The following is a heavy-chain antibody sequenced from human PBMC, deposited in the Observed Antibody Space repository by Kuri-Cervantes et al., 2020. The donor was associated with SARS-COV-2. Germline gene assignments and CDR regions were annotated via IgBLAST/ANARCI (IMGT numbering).Heavy chain of an antibody. V-gene: IGHV4-38-2*01. D-gene: IGHD3-22*01. CDR2: IYHSGST. CDR3: ARAFVAVITSSRWFDP. CDR1: GYSISSGYY. J-gene: IGHJ5*02. Sequence: GSLRLSCAVSGYSISSGYYWGWIRQPPGRGLEWIGSIYHSGSTYYNPSLKSRVTISVDTSKNQFSLKLSSVTAADTAVYYCARAFVAVITSSRWFDPWGQGTLVTVSS.